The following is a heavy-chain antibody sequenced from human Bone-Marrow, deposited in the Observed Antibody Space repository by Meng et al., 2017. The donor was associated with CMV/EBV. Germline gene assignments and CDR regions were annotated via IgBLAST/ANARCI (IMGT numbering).Heavy chain of an antibody. D-gene: IGHD6-13*01. V-gene: IGHV1-18*01. CDR1: GYTFTNYR. J-gene: IGHJ4*02. CDR2: ISAYNGNT. Sequence: KASGYTFTNYRISWVRQAPGQGLEWMGWISAYNGNTNYAQKLQGRVTMTTDTSTSTAYMELRSLRSDDTAVYYCAREVNGAAGTVFDYWGQGTLVTVSS. CDR3: AREVNGAAGTVFDY.